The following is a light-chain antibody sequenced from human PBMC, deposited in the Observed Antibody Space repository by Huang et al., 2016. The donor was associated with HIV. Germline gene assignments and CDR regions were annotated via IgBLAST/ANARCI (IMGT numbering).Light chain of an antibody. Sequence: DVVMTQSPLSLPVTLGQPASISCRSSLGLIHGDGNTYFHWFQQKPGQSPRRLIYKVSNRDSGVPDRFSGSGSGTDFTLKISRVEAEYVGIYYCMQGTHWPLTFGGGTKVEIK. V-gene: IGKV2-30*02. CDR3: MQGTHWPLT. CDR1: LGLIHGDGNTY. CDR2: KVS. J-gene: IGKJ4*01.